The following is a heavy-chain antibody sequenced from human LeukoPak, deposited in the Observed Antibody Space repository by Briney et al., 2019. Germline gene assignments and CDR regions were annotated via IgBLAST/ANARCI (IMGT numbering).Heavy chain of an antibody. D-gene: IGHD1-26*01. V-gene: IGHV3-30*04. Sequence: GGSLRLSCAASGFTFSSYAMHWVRQAPGKGLEWVAVISYDGSNKYYAGSVKGRFTISRDNSKNTLYLQMNSLRAEDTAVYYCARQIIVGAAKTFDYWGQGTLVIVSS. CDR2: ISYDGSNK. J-gene: IGHJ4*02. CDR1: GFTFSSYA. CDR3: ARQIIVGAAKTFDY.